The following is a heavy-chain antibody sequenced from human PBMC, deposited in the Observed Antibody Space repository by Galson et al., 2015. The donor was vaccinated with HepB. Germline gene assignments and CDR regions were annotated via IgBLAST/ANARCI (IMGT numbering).Heavy chain of an antibody. Sequence: SLRLSCAASGFAFDTHAMGWVRQAPGRGLEWISGISGNSDSTFYADSVKGRFTVSRDNSNNMLYLQMNSLRAEDAGLYFCAKGYGLFDSWGQGILVTVSS. V-gene: IGHV3-23*01. CDR1: GFAFDTHA. CDR2: ISGNSDST. J-gene: IGHJ5*01. D-gene: IGHD5-18*01. CDR3: AKGYGLFDS.